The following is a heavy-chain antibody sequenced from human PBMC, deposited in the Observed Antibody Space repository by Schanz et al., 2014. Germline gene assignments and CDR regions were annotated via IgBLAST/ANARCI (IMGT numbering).Heavy chain of an antibody. V-gene: IGHV3-7*04. CDR2: IKQDGSEK. J-gene: IGHJ4*02. D-gene: IGHD3-10*01. CDR1: GFTFSKYW. Sequence: EVQLGESGGGLVQPGGPLRLSCGGSGFTFSKYWMSWVRQAPGKGLEWVANIKQDGSEKYYVDAVKGRFTISRDNAKNSMYLHMKSLRCECTAVYYCERDNYYGSGSCAYWGQGTLVTVSS. CDR3: ERDNYYGSGSCAY.